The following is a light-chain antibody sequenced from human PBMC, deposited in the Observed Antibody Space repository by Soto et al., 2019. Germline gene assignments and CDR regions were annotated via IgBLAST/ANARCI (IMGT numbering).Light chain of an antibody. CDR3: QQYNTYPLT. CDR1: QSISTW. Sequence: DIQMTQSPSTLSASVGDRVTITCRASQSISTWSAWYQQKPGKAPKLLIYKASSLEGGVPSRFSGSGSGTEFNITVSSLRPDDFATYYCQQYNTYPLTFGGGTTVEIK. J-gene: IGKJ4*01. CDR2: KAS. V-gene: IGKV1-5*03.